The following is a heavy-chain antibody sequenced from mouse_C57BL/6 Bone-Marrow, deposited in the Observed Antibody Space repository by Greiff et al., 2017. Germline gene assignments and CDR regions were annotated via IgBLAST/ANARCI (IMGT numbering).Heavy chain of an antibody. CDR3: AREGITTVVGNFDY. CDR2: LDPSDSYT. J-gene: IGHJ2*01. CDR1: GYTFTSYW. Sequence: QVQLQQPGAELVMPGASVKLSCKASGYTFTSYWMHWVKQRPGQGLEWIGELDPSDSYTNYNQKFKGKATLTVDTSSSTAYMQLSSLTSEDSAVYYCAREGITTVVGNFDYWGQGTTLTVSS. D-gene: IGHD1-1*01. V-gene: IGHV1-69*01.